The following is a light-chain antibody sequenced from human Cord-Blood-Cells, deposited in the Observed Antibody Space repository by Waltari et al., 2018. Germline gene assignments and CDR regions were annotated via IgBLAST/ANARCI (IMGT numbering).Light chain of an antibody. CDR3: SSYTSSSTLEGV. CDR2: GVS. CDR1: SSDVGGCNY. V-gene: IGLV2-14*01. Sequence: QSALNQPASVSGSAGQSITISCTGTSSDVGGCNYVPRYPQQPVKALKLMIYGVSNRPIGVSKRLSGARSGNAAALTISGLQAEDEADYYCSSYTSSSTLEGVFGGGTKLTGL. J-gene: IGLJ2*01.